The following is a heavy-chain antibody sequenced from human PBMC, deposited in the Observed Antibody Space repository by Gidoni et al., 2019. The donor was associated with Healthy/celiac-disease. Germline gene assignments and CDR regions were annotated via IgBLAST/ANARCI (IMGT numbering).Heavy chain of an antibody. CDR1: AFPFSSYG. J-gene: IGHJ3*02. V-gene: IGHV3-33*01. CDR2: IWYDGSNK. CDR3: ARDHTLADAFDI. Sequence: QVQLVASGGGVVQPGRSMRRSCAASAFPFSSYGMHWVCQAPGKGLEWVAVIWYDGSNKYYADSVKGRFTISRDNSKNTLYLQMNSLRAEDTAVYYCARDHTLADAFDIWGQGTMVTVSS.